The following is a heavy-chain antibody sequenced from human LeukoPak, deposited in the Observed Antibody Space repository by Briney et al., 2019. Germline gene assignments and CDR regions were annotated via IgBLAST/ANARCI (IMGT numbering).Heavy chain of an antibody. CDR1: GFTLEDYA. J-gene: IGHJ4*02. Sequence: GRSLRLSCAPSGFTLEDYAMHGVRQAPGRGLECGSGISWNSSGIGYTDSVKGRFTISRDNAKNSLYLQMNSLRAEDTALYYCAKDSSARNPQIDYWGQGTLVTVSS. D-gene: IGHD1-14*01. CDR3: AKDSSARNPQIDY. V-gene: IGHV3-9*01. CDR2: ISWNSSGI.